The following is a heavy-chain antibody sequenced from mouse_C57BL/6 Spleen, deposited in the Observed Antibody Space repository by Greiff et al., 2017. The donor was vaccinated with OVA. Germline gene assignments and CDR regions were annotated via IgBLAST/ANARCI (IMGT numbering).Heavy chain of an antibody. CDR2: IWSGGST. J-gene: IGHJ4*01. CDR1: GFSLTSYG. CDR3: ARDAVPYAMDY. V-gene: IGHV2-2*01. D-gene: IGHD6-1*01. Sequence: QVQLQQSGPGLVQPSQSLSITCTVSGFSLTSYGVHWVRQSPGKGLEWLGVIWSGGSTDYNAAFISRLSISKDNSKCQVFFKMNSLQADDTAIYYCARDAVPYAMDYWGQGTSVTVSS.